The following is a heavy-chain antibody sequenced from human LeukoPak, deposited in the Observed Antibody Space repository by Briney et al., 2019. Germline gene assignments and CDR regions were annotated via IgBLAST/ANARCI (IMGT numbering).Heavy chain of an antibody. Sequence: GESLKISCKGSGYSFTSYWIGWVRQAPGKGLEYVSAISSYGGSTYYSNSVKGRFTISRDNSKNTLYLQMGSLRAEDMAVYYCARGVYSDYWGQGTLVTVSS. CDR3: ARGVYSDY. D-gene: IGHD3-22*01. V-gene: IGHV3-64*01. J-gene: IGHJ4*02. CDR2: ISSYGGST. CDR1: GYSFTSYW.